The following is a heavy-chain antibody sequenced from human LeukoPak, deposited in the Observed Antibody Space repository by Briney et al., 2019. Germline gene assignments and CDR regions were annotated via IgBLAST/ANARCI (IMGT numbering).Heavy chain of an antibody. Sequence: PSETLSLTCTVSGGSISSYYWSWIRQPAGKGLEWIGRIYTSGSTNYNPSLKSRVTISVDKSKNQFSLKLSSVTAADTAVYYCARDKVTLPYYYMDVWGKGTTVTIS. D-gene: IGHD4-11*01. V-gene: IGHV4-4*07. CDR1: GGSISSYY. J-gene: IGHJ6*03. CDR2: IYTSGST. CDR3: ARDKVTLPYYYMDV.